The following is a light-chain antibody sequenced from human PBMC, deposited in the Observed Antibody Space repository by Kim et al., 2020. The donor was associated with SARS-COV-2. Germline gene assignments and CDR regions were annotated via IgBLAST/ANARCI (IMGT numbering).Light chain of an antibody. CDR1: QSISNY. CDR2: AAS. Sequence: ASVGARVTITCRSSQSISNYLNWYQQKPGKAPTLLIYAASSLQSGVPSRFSGSGSGTDFTLTISSLQPEDFATYYCQQSYSTPRTFGQGTKVDIK. V-gene: IGKV1-39*01. J-gene: IGKJ1*01. CDR3: QQSYSTPRT.